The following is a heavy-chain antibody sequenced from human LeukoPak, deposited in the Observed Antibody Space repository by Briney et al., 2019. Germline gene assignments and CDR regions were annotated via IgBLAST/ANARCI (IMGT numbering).Heavy chain of an antibody. Sequence: GGSLRLSCAASGFTLSSYSMKWVRQAPGKGLEWVSYISSGGSTIYYADSVKGRFTVSRDIAKNSLYLQMNSLRVEDTAVYYCARDGLGYGGYRYFYGMDVWGQGTTVTVSS. V-gene: IGHV3-48*01. CDR3: ARDGLGYGGYRYFYGMDV. CDR1: GFTLSSYS. J-gene: IGHJ6*02. D-gene: IGHD4-17*01. CDR2: ISSGGSTI.